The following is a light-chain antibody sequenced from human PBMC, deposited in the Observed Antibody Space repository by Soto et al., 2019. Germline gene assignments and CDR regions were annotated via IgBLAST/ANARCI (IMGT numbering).Light chain of an antibody. CDR2: GAS. CDR1: QSISTS. V-gene: IGKV1-5*01. J-gene: IGKJ1*01. CDR3: QQYDKYST. Sequence: DIQMNQSPSTLSASVGDRVTITCRASQSISTSLAWYQQKPGKAPNLLISGASSLESGVPSRFCGTGSGTEFTLTISSLQPDDFASYFCQQYDKYSTFGQVTEV.